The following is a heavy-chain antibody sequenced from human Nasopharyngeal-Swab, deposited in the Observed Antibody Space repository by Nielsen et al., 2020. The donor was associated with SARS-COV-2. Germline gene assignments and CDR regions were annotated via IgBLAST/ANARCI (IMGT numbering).Heavy chain of an antibody. D-gene: IGHD3-3*01. V-gene: IGHV3-9*01. CDR2: ISWNSGDI. J-gene: IGHJ4*02. CDR1: GFGFDDYA. CDR3: AKAGGAYYDFWSGSDY. Sequence: GGSLRLSCAASGFGFDDYAMHWVRQGPGKGLEWVSGISWNSGDIGYADSVKGRFTISRDNAKNSLYLQMNSLRAEDTAFYYCAKAGGAYYDFWSGSDYWGQGTLVTVSS.